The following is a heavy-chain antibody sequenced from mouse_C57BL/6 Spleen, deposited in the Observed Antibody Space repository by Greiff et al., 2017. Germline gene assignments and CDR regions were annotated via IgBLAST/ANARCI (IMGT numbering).Heavy chain of an antibody. CDR1: GYTFTSYW. V-gene: IGHV1-69*01. D-gene: IGHD2-3*01. J-gene: IGHJ3*01. CDR2: IDPSDSYT. Sequence: QVQLQQPGAELVMPGASVKLSCKASGYTFTSYWMHWVKQRPGQGLEWIGEIDPSDSYTNYNQEFKGKSTLTVDKSSSTAYMQLSSLTSEDSAVYYCARKDGYSFAYWGQGTLVTVAA. CDR3: ARKDGYSFAY.